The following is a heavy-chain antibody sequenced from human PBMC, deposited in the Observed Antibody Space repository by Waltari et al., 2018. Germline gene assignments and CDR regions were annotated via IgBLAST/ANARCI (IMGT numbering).Heavy chain of an antibody. V-gene: IGHV4-39*01. Sequence: QLQLQESGPGLVKPSETLSLTCTVPGGSISSSSYYWGWIRQPPGKGLEWIGSIYYSGRTYYNPSLKSRVTISVDTSKNQFSLKLSSVTAADTAVYYCARQLNGSGWYIDAFDIWGQGTMVTVSS. CDR2: IYYSGRT. CDR3: ARQLNGSGWYIDAFDI. CDR1: GGSISSSSYY. J-gene: IGHJ3*02. D-gene: IGHD6-19*01.